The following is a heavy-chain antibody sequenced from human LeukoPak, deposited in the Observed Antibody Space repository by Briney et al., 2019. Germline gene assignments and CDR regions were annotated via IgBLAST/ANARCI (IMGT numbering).Heavy chain of an antibody. CDR2: IIPIFGTA. V-gene: IGHV1-69*13. Sequence: GASVKVSCKASGGTFSSYAIGWVRQAPGQGLEWMGGIIPIFGTANYAQKFQGRVTITADESTSTAYMELSSLRSEDTAVYYCASRPWYCSSTSCYGASYYYYMDVWGKGTTVTVSS. J-gene: IGHJ6*03. CDR1: GGTFSSYA. D-gene: IGHD2-2*01. CDR3: ASRPWYCSSTSCYGASYYYYMDV.